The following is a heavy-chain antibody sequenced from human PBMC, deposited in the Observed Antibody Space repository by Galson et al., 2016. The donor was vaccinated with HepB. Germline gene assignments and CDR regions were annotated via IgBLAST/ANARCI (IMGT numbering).Heavy chain of an antibody. V-gene: IGHV4-39*01. CDR2: VYYSGTS. CDR1: GGSISSTPYY. Sequence: SETLSLTCTVSGGSISSTPYYWGWIRQPPGKGLEWIGSVYYSGTSYYTPSLKSRVTISVDTSKNQFSLKLSSVTAADTAVYYCARHQNAAGGPLAMDVWAQGTLVTVSS. CDR3: ARHQNAAGGPLAMDV. D-gene: IGHD6-13*01. J-gene: IGHJ4*02.